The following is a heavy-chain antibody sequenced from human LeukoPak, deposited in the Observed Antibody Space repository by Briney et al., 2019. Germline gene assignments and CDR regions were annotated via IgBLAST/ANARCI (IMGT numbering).Heavy chain of an antibody. Sequence: GGSLRLSCVVSRLTFNSNAMYWVRQAPGKGLEWVSGISVSGGSEYYADSVKGRFSVSRDNSKHTVYLQMNSLRAEGTAVYFCASHAHDYDSSGYFDSWGQGALVTVSS. CDR2: ISVSGGSE. J-gene: IGHJ4*02. CDR1: RLTFNSNA. CDR3: ASHAHDYDSSGYFDS. V-gene: IGHV3-23*01. D-gene: IGHD3-22*01.